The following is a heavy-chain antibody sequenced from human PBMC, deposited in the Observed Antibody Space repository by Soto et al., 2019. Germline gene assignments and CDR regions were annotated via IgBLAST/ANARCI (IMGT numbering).Heavy chain of an antibody. CDR1: GGTISSGDYH. Sequence: SETLSLTCTVSGGTISSGDYHWSWIRQPPGKDLEWIGNIHNSGNTYYNPSLKSRVTISVDTSKNQFSLKLSSFTAADTAVYYCASTVVVIAPLRYNWFDPWGQGTLVTVSS. V-gene: IGHV4-30-4*01. CDR2: IHNSGNT. J-gene: IGHJ5*02. D-gene: IGHD2-21*01. CDR3: ASTVVVIAPLRYNWFDP.